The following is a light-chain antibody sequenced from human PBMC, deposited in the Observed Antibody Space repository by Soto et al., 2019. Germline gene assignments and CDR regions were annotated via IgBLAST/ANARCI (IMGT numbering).Light chain of an antibody. CDR2: EVS. V-gene: IGLV2-8*01. Sequence: QSVLTQPPSASGSPGQSVTISCTGTSSDVGHYDYVSWYQQQPGKASKLMIYEVSKRPSGVPDRFSGSKFGYTASLTVSGLQAEDEADYYCSSYGGSNNLVFGGGTKLTVL. J-gene: IGLJ2*01. CDR3: SSYGGSNNLV. CDR1: SSDVGHYDY.